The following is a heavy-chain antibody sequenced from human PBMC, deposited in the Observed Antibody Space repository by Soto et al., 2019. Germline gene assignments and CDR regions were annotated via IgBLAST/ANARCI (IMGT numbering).Heavy chain of an antibody. J-gene: IGHJ4*01. CDR3: ASGGAGSGPFTWELPDH. D-gene: IGHD1-26*01. V-gene: IGHV1-45*02. CDR2: ITPFSGDV. Sequence: QMQLVQSGAEVKKTGSTVTVSCKALGNTFTYLHWVRQAPGQALEWMGWITPFSGDVHYAQKFQERVTITRDRSIKTAYMRMSSLRSEDTAMYYCASGGAGSGPFTWELPDHWGHGTLVTVAS. CDR1: GNTFTYL.